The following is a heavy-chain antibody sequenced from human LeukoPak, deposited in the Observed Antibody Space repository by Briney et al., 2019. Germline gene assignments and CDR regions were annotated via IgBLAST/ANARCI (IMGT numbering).Heavy chain of an antibody. D-gene: IGHD1-26*01. Sequence: GRSLRLSCAASGFTFSSYAMHWVRQAPGKGLEWVAVISYDGSNKYYADSVKGRFTISRDNSKNTLYLQMNSLRAEDTAVYYCARDREWYSGSYLFDYWGQGTLVTVSS. CDR1: GFTFSSYA. CDR3: ARDREWYSGSYLFDY. CDR2: ISYDGSNK. V-gene: IGHV3-30-3*01. J-gene: IGHJ4*02.